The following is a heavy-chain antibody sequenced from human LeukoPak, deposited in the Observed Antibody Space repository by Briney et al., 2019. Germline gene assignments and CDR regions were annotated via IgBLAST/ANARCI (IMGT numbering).Heavy chain of an antibody. CDR3: ARDMVLDWYYYYYMDV. Sequence: PSETLSLTCTVSGGSISSSSYYWGWIRQPPGKGLEWIGSIYYSGSTNYNPSLKSRVTMSVDTSKNQFSLKLSSVTAVDTAVYYCARDMVLDWYYYYYMDVWGKGTTVTVSS. J-gene: IGHJ6*03. CDR1: GGSISSSSYY. V-gene: IGHV4-39*07. D-gene: IGHD3/OR15-3a*01. CDR2: IYYSGST.